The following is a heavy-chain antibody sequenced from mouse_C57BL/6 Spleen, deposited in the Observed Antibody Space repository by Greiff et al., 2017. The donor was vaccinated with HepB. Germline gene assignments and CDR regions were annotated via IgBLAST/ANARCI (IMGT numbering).Heavy chain of an antibody. Sequence: QVQLKESGAELVKPGASVKLSCKASGYTFTSYWMQWVKQRPGQGLEWIGEIDPSDSYTNYNQKFKGKATLTVDTSSSTAYMQLSSLTSEDSAVYYCAREGSFDYWGQGTTLTVSS. J-gene: IGHJ2*01. V-gene: IGHV1-50*01. CDR3: AREGSFDY. CDR1: GYTFTSYW. CDR2: IDPSDSYT.